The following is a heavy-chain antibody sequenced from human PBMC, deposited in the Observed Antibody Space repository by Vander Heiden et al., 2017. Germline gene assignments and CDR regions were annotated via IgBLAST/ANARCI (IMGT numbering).Heavy chain of an antibody. CDR2: MLPGGNT. J-gene: IGHJ6*02. D-gene: IGHD3-22*01. Sequence: EVQLVEAGGGLIEPGGSLRLSCAASGVTVGSSYMNWVRQAPGKGLEWVAVMLPGGNTYHADSVKGRFTVSRDISKNILYLQMSSLRVEDTAVYYCARSMKDSSGHYYFHYGMDVWGQGTTVTVSS. CDR3: ARSMKDSSGHYYFHYGMDV. V-gene: IGHV3-53*01. CDR1: GVTVGSSY.